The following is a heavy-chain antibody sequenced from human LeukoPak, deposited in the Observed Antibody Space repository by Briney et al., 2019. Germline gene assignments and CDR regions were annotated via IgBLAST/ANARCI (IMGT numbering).Heavy chain of an antibody. CDR1: GGSISSGGYY. D-gene: IGHD2-2*01. J-gene: IGHJ6*03. CDR2: IYYSGST. CDR3: ARDRLPGAPYYYMDV. V-gene: IGHV4-31*03. Sequence: SQTLSFTCTVSGGSISSGGYYWSWIRQHPGKGLEWIGYIYYSGSTYYNPSLKSRVTISVDTSKNQFSLKLSSVTAADTAVYYCARDRLPGAPYYYMDVWGKGTTVTVSS.